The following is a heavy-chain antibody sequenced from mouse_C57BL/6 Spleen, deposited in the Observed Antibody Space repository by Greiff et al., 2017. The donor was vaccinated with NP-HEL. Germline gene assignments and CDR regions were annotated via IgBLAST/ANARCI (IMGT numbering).Heavy chain of an antibody. J-gene: IGHJ3*01. CDR3: ARKAGDGYLWFAY. CDR2: INPSTGGT. D-gene: IGHD2-3*01. V-gene: IGHV1-42*01. Sequence: EVQLQQSGPELVKPGASVKISCKASGYSFTGYYMNWVKQSPEKSLEWIGEINPSTGGTTYNQKFKAKATLTVDKSSSTAYMQLKSLTSEDSAVYYCARKAGDGYLWFAYWGQGTLVTVSA. CDR1: GYSFTGYY.